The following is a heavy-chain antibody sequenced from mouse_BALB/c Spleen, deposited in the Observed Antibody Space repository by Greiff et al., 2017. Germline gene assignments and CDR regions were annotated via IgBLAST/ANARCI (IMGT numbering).Heavy chain of an antibody. V-gene: IGHV1-9*01. Sequence: QVQLQQSGAELMKPGASVKISCKATGYTFSSYWIEWVKQRPGHGLEWIGEILPGSGSTNYNEKFKGKATFTADTSSNTAYMQLSSLTSEDSAVYYCARSEYGKDYYAMDYWGQGTSVTVSS. D-gene: IGHD2-10*02. CDR1: GYTFSSYW. CDR2: ILPGSGST. CDR3: ARSEYGKDYYAMDY. J-gene: IGHJ4*01.